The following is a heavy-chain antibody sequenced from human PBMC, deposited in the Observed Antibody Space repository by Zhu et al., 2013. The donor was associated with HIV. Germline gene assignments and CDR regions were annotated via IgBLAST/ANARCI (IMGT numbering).Heavy chain of an antibody. CDR3: ARGLPSSFDY. CDR1: GYTFTGYY. J-gene: IGHJ4*02. V-gene: IGHV1-2*02. Sequence: QVQLVQSGAEVKKPGASVKVSCKASGYTFTGYYIHWVRQAPGQGLEWMGWINSNSGGTNYAQRFQGRVTMTRDTSISTAYMELSRLRSDDTAVYYCARGLPSSFDYWGQGTLVTVSS. CDR2: INSNSGGT.